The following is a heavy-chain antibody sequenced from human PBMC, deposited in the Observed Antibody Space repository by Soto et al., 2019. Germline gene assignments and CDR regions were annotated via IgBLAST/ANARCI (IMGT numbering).Heavy chain of an antibody. CDR3: ATDHVSYRAFDI. Sequence: ASVKVSCKVSGYTLTELSMHWVRQAPGKGLEWMGGFDPEDGETIYAQKFQGRVTMTEDTSTDTAYMELSSLRSEDTAVYYCATDHVSYRAFDIWGQGTMVTVSS. D-gene: IGHD1-26*01. CDR2: FDPEDGET. J-gene: IGHJ3*02. CDR1: GYTLTELS. V-gene: IGHV1-24*01.